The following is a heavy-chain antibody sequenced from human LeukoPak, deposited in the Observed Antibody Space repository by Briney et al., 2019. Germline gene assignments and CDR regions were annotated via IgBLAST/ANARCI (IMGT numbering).Heavy chain of an antibody. CDR1: GFTFSSYW. CDR3: ARDKDWILFDY. J-gene: IGHJ4*02. D-gene: IGHD3/OR15-3a*01. V-gene: IGHV3-74*01. Sequence: QPGGSLGLSCAASGFTFSSYWMHWVRQAPGKGLVWVSRINRDGSTTSYADSVKGRFTISRDNAKNTLYLQMNSLRAEDTAVYYCARDKDWILFDYWGQGTLVTVSS. CDR2: INRDGSTT.